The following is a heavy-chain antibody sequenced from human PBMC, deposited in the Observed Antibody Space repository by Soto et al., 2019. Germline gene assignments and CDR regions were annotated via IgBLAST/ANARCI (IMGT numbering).Heavy chain of an antibody. V-gene: IGHV3-74*01. CDR2: INGDGSRA. CDR1: GFTFTTFSSYW. Sequence: GGSLRLSCAASGFTFTTFSSYWMHWVRQTPGQGLVWVSRINGDGSRATYADSVKGRFTISRDNAQNTLYLQMNSLRAEDTAVYYCVMGYYFDHWGQGTLVTVSS. J-gene: IGHJ4*02. D-gene: IGHD3-16*01. CDR3: VMGYYFDH.